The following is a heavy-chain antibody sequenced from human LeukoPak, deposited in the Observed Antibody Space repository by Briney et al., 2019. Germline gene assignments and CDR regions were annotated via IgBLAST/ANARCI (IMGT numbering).Heavy chain of an antibody. J-gene: IGHJ4*02. V-gene: IGHV1-46*01. D-gene: IGHD3-3*01. Sequence: RASVKVSCKASGGTFSSYAISWVRQAPGQGLEWMGIINPSGGSTSYAQKFQGRVTMTRDTSTSTVYMELSSLRSEDTAVYYCARDQSPPKIGVVIIPKYFDYWGQGTLVTVSS. CDR3: ARDQSPPKIGVVIIPKYFDY. CDR1: GGTFSSYA. CDR2: INPSGGST.